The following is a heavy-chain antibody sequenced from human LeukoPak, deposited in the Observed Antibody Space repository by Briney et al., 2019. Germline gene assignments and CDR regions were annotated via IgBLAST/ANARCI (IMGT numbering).Heavy chain of an antibody. J-gene: IGHJ5*02. D-gene: IGHD6-13*01. CDR1: GYSFTSYW. V-gene: IGHV5-51*01. Sequence: GESLKISCKGSGYSFTSYWIGWLRQMPGKGLEWMGIIYPGDSDTRYSPSFQGQVTISADKSIRTASLLWSSLKASDTAMYYCARPLTYSSSWRGWWFDPWGQGTLVTVSS. CDR3: ARPLTYSSSWRGWWFDP. CDR2: IYPGDSDT.